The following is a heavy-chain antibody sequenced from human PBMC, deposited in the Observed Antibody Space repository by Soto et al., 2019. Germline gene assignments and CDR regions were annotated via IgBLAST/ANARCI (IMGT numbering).Heavy chain of an antibody. CDR1: GGSISSYY. V-gene: IGHV4-34*01. CDR3: ARGEYYYGSGSSNWFDP. Sequence: SETLSLTCTVSGGSISSYYWNWIRQPPGKGLEWIGEINHSGSTNYNPSLKSRVTISVDTSKNQFSLKLSSVTAADTAVYYCARGEYYYGSGSSNWFDPWGQGTLVTVSS. CDR2: INHSGST. J-gene: IGHJ5*02. D-gene: IGHD3-10*01.